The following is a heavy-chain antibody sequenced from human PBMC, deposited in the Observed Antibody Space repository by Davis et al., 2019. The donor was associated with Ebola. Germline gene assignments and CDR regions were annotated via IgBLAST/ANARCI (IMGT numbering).Heavy chain of an antibody. CDR1: GFTFSSYT. D-gene: IGHD1-26*01. J-gene: IGHJ4*02. V-gene: IGHV3-21*01. Sequence: GESLKISCAASGFTFSSYTMNWVRQAPGTGLEWVSSVSSGSNEVHYADSLRGRFVISRDNSKNSLYLQMNSLRAEDTAVYYCAKDRLVGAAPPDWGQGTLVTVSS. CDR3: AKDRLVGAAPPD. CDR2: VSSGSNEV.